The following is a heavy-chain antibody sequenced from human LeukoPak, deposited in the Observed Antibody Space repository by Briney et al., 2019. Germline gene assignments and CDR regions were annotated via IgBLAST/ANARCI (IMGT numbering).Heavy chain of an antibody. CDR1: GGSFSGYY. V-gene: IGHV4-34*01. D-gene: IGHD5-18*01. CDR3: AVSREVQLCLF. J-gene: IGHJ6*02. CDR2: INHSGST. Sequence: SETLSLTCAVYGGSFSGYYWSWIRQPPGKGLEWIGEINHSGSTNYNPSLKSRVTISVDTSKNQFSLKLSSATAADTAVYYCAVSREVQLCLFWGQGTTVTVS.